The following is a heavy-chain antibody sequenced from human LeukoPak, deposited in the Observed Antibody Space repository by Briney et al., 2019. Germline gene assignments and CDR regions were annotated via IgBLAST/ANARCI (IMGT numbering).Heavy chain of an antibody. CDR2: ISWNSGST. V-gene: IGHV3-9*01. Sequence: PGGSLRLSCAASGFTFDDYAMHWVRQAPGKGLEWVSGISWNSGSTYYADSVKGRFTISRDNSKNTLYLQMNSLRAEDTAVYYCARDHRTYYYGSGSYSPLGMDVWGQGTTVTVSS. CDR1: GFTFDDYA. CDR3: ARDHRTYYYGSGSYSPLGMDV. J-gene: IGHJ6*02. D-gene: IGHD3-10*01.